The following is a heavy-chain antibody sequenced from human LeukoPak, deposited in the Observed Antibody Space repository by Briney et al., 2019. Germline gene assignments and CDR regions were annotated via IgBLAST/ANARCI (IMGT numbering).Heavy chain of an antibody. Sequence: SETLSLTCIVSGGSISSYYWSWIRQPAGKGLEWIGRIYTSGSTNYNPYLNSRVTMSLDTSKTQFSLRLSSVTAADTAVYYCARGAYYHYMDVWGKGTTVTVSS. J-gene: IGHJ6*03. CDR1: GGSISSYY. CDR3: ARGAYYHYMDV. V-gene: IGHV4-4*07. CDR2: IYTSGST.